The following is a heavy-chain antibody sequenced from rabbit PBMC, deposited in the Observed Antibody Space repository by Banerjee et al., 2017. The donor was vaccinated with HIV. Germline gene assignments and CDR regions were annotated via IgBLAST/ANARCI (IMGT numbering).Heavy chain of an antibody. Sequence: QEQLVESGGGLVQPEGSLTLTCTASGFSFSSSYYMCWVRQAPGKGLEWIGCIGTGDGYTYYAGWAKGRFTISKTSSTTVTLQMTSLTAADTATYFCARDYAGDGNGYALHLWGPGTLVTVS. CDR3: ARDYAGDGNGYALHL. CDR2: IGTGDGYT. D-gene: IGHD4-2*01. J-gene: IGHJ2*01. V-gene: IGHV1S45*01. CDR1: GFSFSSSYY.